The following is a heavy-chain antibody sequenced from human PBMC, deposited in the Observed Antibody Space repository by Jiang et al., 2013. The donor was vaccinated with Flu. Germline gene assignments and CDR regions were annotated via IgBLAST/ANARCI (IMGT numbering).Heavy chain of an antibody. CDR1: GGSINSGGDS. J-gene: IGHJ3*02. V-gene: IGHV4-30-2*01. Sequence: SGLVKPSQTLSLTCTVSGGSINSGGDSWSWIRQAPGKGLEWVGYIYRSGNAYYNPSLQSRVTISLDRAENQFSLKLTSVTAADTAVYYCAREEARGRAFDIWGQGTMVTVSS. CDR3: AREEARGRAFDI. D-gene: IGHD6-25*01. CDR2: IYRSGNA.